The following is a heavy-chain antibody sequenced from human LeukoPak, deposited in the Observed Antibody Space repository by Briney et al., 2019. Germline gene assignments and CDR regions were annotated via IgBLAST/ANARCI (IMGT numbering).Heavy chain of an antibody. CDR3: AKDAERGFDYSNSLEK. D-gene: IGHD4-11*01. V-gene: IGHV3-33*06. J-gene: IGHJ4*02. CDR2: IFNDGSNQ. CDR1: KFTFSHYG. Sequence: GGSLRLSCAASKFTFSHYGMHWVRQAPGKGLEWVAVIFNDGSNQYYAHSVKGRFTVSRDNSQNTLYLQMNSLRPEDTAVYYCAKDAERGFDYSNSLEKWGQGTLVTVSS.